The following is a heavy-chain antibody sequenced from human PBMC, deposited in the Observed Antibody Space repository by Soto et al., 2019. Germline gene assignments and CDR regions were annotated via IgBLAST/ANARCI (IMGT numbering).Heavy chain of an antibody. J-gene: IGHJ4*02. CDR3: ARGRGQWLVLGY. CDR2: INHSGST. Sequence: PSETLSLTCAVYGGSFSGYYWSWIRQPPGKGLERIGEINHSGSTNYNPSLKSRVTISVDTSKNQFSLKLSSVTAADTAVYYCARGRGQWLVLGYWGQGTLVTVSS. D-gene: IGHD6-19*01. V-gene: IGHV4-34*01. CDR1: GGSFSGYY.